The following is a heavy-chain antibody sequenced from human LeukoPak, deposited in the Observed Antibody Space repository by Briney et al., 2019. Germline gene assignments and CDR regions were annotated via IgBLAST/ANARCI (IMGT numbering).Heavy chain of an antibody. Sequence: SETLSLTCAVSGYSISIGYYWGWIRQPPGKGLEWIGSIYYSGSTYYNPSLKSRVTISIDTSKNQFSLKLSSVTAADTAVYYCARGTYYYDSGADYWGQGTLVTVSS. CDR3: ARGTYYYDSGADY. CDR1: GYSISIGYY. J-gene: IGHJ4*02. V-gene: IGHV4-38-2*01. CDR2: IYYSGST. D-gene: IGHD3-22*01.